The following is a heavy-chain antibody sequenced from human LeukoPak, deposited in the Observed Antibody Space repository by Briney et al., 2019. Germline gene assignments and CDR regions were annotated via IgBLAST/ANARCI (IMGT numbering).Heavy chain of an antibody. V-gene: IGHV3-23*01. Sequence: GGSLRLSCAASGFTVSSYGMTWVRQAPGKGLEWVSAFSATDGSAQYAESVKGRFTISRDDSKSSLYLQMNSLRDEDTAVYYCAKARIAAAGTGAFDVWGQGTMVTVSS. D-gene: IGHD6-13*01. J-gene: IGHJ3*01. CDR1: GFTVSSYG. CDR3: AKARIAAAGTGAFDV. CDR2: FSATDGSA.